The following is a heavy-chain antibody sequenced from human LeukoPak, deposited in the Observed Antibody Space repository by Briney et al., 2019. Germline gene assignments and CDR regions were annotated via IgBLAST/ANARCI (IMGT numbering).Heavy chain of an antibody. CDR1: GYSISSGYY. J-gene: IGHJ4*02. D-gene: IGHD6-25*01. CDR2: IYHSGST. CDR3: ARVAGATVKVLYYFDY. V-gene: IGHV4-38-2*02. Sequence: SETLSLTCTVSGYSISSGYYWGWIRQPPGKGLEWIGSIYHSGSTYYNPSLKSRVTISVDTSKNQFSLKLSSVTAADTAVYYCARVAGATVKVLYYFDYWGQGTLVTVSS.